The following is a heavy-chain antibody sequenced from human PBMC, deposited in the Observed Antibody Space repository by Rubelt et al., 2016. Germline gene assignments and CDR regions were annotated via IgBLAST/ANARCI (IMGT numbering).Heavy chain of an antibody. J-gene: IGHJ4*02. CDR2: INHSGST. CDR1: GGSFSGYY. Sequence: QLQLQQWGAGLLKPSETLSLTCAVYGGSFSGYYWSWIRQPPGKGLEWIGEINHSGSTNYNPSLKSRVTISVDTSNNQFSLKLSSVTAADTAVYYCARTVMTTVTKVSHYDYWGQGTLVTVSS. V-gene: IGHV4-34*01. CDR3: ARTVMTTVTKVSHYDY. D-gene: IGHD4-17*01.